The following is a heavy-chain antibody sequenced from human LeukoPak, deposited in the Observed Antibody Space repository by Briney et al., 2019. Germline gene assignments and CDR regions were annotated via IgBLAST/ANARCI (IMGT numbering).Heavy chain of an antibody. V-gene: IGHV3-23*01. J-gene: IGHJ4*02. CDR2: ISGSGDST. CDR3: AKDDDILTGFDY. D-gene: IGHD3-9*01. Sequence: GGSLRLSCAASGFTFSSYSMNWVRQAPGKGLEWVSGISGSGDSTYYADSVKGRFTISRDNFKNTLYLQMNSLRAEDTAVYYCAKDDDILTGFDYWGQGTLVTVSS. CDR1: GFTFSSYS.